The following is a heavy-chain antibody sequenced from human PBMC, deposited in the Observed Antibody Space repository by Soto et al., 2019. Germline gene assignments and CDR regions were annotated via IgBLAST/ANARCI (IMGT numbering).Heavy chain of an antibody. D-gene: IGHD1-26*01. Sequence: PWGSLRVSCVPSVFTFSDYAMSWVRQAPGKGLEWVAGLSDSGVTTHYADSVKGRFTISRDNSKNTLFLQMKSLRVADTAVYFCAKDARRSGIVGQWVAWGQGTLVTVSS. J-gene: IGHJ5*02. CDR3: AKDARRSGIVGQWVA. CDR1: VFTFSDYA. V-gene: IGHV3-23*01. CDR2: LSDSGVTT.